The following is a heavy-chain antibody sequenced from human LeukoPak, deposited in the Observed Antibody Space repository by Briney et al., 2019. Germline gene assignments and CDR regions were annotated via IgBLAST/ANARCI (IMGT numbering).Heavy chain of an antibody. J-gene: IGHJ4*02. Sequence: PGGSLRLSCGASGFTFSNYGMLWVRQAPGKGLDWVAFIRYDGNNKLYADSVKGRITISRDNAENTLYLQMNNLRPDDTAFYFCVKEGVEYSYSYGDYWGQGTLVTVSS. CDR1: GFTFSNYG. D-gene: IGHD3-16*01. V-gene: IGHV3-30*02. CDR3: VKEGVEYSYSYGDY. CDR2: IRYDGNNK.